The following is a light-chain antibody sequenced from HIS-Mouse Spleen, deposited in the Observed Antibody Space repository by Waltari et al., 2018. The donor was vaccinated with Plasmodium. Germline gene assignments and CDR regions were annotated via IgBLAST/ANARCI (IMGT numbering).Light chain of an antibody. Sequence: QSALTQPASVSGSPGQSITISCTGTSSDVGGYNYVSCYQQHPGKAPKPMIYDVSNLPSGFSNRFSGSKSGNTASLTISGLQAEDEADYYCSSYTSSSTPVVFGGGTKLTVL. CDR1: SSDVGGYNY. CDR3: SSYTSSSTPVV. V-gene: IGLV2-14*03. CDR2: DVS. J-gene: IGLJ2*01.